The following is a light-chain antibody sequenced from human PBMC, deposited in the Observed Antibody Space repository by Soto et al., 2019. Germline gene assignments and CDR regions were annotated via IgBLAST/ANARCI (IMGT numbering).Light chain of an antibody. Sequence: QSALTQPPSASGSPGQSVTISCTGTSSDVGGYNYVSWYQQHPGKAPKLIIYEVSKRPSGVPDRFSGSKSGNTASLTVFGLQAEDEADYYCSSYAGSTNVVFGGGTKLTVL. CDR1: SSDVGGYNY. CDR3: SSYAGSTNVV. J-gene: IGLJ2*01. CDR2: EVS. V-gene: IGLV2-8*01.